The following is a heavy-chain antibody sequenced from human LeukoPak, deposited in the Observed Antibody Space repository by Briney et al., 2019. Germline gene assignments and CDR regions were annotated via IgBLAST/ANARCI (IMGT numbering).Heavy chain of an antibody. J-gene: IGHJ3*02. V-gene: IGHV1-46*01. CDR1: GYTFTSYH. D-gene: IGHD3-22*01. CDR2: INPSGGST. CDR3: ARSLNRITMIVVVIADDAFDI. Sequence: GASVKVSCKASGYTFTSYHMHWVRQAPGQGLEWMGIINPSGGSTSYAQKFQGRVTMTRDTSTSTVYMELSSLRSEDTAVYYCARSLNRITMIVVVIADDAFDIWGQGTMVTVSS.